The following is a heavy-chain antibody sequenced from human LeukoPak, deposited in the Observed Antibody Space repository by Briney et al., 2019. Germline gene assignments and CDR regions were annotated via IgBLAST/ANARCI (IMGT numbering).Heavy chain of an antibody. J-gene: IGHJ6*03. V-gene: IGHV3-21*04. CDR3: ARQILRGSYFYYLDV. Sequence: PGGSLRLSCAASGFTLGTHCMTWVRQAPGKGLEWVSSISSSSNYIHYADSVKGRFTISRDNAENSLYLQMNGLRAEDTAMYYCARQILRGSYFYYLDVWGTGTPVTVSS. CDR1: GFTLGTHC. CDR2: ISSSSNYI. D-gene: IGHD3-10*01.